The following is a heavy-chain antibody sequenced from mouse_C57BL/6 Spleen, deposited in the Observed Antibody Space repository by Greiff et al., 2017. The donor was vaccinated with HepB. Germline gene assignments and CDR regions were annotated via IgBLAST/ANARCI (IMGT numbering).Heavy chain of an antibody. CDR3: AREGGTNYFDY. V-gene: IGHV5-4*01. J-gene: IGHJ2*01. D-gene: IGHD4-1*01. CDR2: ISDGGSYT. CDR1: GFTFSSYA. Sequence: EVHLVESGGGLVKPGGSLKLSCAASGFTFSSYAMSWVRQTPEKRLEWVATISDGGSYTYYPDNVKGRFTISRDNAKNNRYLQMSHLKSEDTAMYYCAREGGTNYFDYWGQGTTLTASS.